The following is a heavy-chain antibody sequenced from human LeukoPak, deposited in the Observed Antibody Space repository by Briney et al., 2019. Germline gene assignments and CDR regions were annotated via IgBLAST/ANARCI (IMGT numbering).Heavy chain of an antibody. CDR1: GDRVSGNSAA. CDR3: ARQSSTDFYYYGLDV. CDR2: TYYRSKWHY. V-gene: IGHV6-1*01. J-gene: IGHJ6*02. Sequence: SQTLSLTCAISGDRVSGNSAAWNWIRQSPSRGLEWLGRTYYRSKWHYDYAESVKRRITANYDTSKNQFSLQLNSVTPEDTAVYYCARQSSTDFYYYGLDVWGQGTTVAVSS. D-gene: IGHD1-1*01.